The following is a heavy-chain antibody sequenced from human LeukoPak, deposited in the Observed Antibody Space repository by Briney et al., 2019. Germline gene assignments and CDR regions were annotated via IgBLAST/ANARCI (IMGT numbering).Heavy chain of an antibody. CDR2: IYYSGTT. J-gene: IGHJ4*02. D-gene: IGHD6-19*01. CDR1: GDSISSSSYY. Sequence: SETLSLTCTVSGDSISSSSYYWGWLRQPPGKGLEWIGSIYYSGTTYYNPSLKSRVTISVDTSKNQFSLKLSSVTAADTAVYYCARGLSWGRGTLVTVSS. V-gene: IGHV4-39*01. CDR3: ARGLS.